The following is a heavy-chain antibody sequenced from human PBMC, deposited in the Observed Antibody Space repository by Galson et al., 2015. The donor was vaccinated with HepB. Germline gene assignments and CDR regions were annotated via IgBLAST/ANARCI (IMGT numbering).Heavy chain of an antibody. D-gene: IGHD5-12*01. CDR1: GYTFTSYD. J-gene: IGHJ6*02. CDR2: MNPNSGNT. V-gene: IGHV1-8*01. CDR3: ARGFRGYGLYYYYYGMDV. Sequence: SVKVSCKASGYTFTSYDINWVRQATGQGLEWMGWMNPNSGNTGYAQKFQGRVTMTRNTSISTAYMELSSLRSEDTAVYYCARGFRGYGLYYYYYGMDVWGQGTTVTVSS.